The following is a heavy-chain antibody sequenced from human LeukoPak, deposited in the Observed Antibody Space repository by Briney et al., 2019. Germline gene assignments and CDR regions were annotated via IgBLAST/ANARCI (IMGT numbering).Heavy chain of an antibody. Sequence: HRASVKVSCKASGGTFSSYAISWVRQAPGQGLEWMGKINLSGGSTTYAQKFQGRVTMTRDTSTSTVYMELSSLRSEDTAVYYCARDYVDDIPMIKDYWGQGTLVTVSS. D-gene: IGHD2-8*01. CDR1: GGTFSSYA. CDR2: INLSGGST. CDR3: ARDYVDDIPMIKDY. V-gene: IGHV1-46*01. J-gene: IGHJ4*02.